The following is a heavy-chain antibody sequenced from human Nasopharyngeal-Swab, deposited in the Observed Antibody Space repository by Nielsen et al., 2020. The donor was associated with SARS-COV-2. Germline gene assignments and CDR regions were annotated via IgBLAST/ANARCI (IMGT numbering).Heavy chain of an antibody. V-gene: IGHV3-53*04. Sequence: GESLKISCAASGLSISNNYMSWVRQAPGKGLEWVSVIYTGGTTYYADSVKGRFTISRNNSKDTLYLQMNSLRVEDTAVYFCARDGREIQRDYGMDVWGQGTTVTVSS. CDR3: ARDGREIQRDYGMDV. D-gene: IGHD1-26*01. CDR1: GLSISNNY. CDR2: IYTGGTT. J-gene: IGHJ6*02.